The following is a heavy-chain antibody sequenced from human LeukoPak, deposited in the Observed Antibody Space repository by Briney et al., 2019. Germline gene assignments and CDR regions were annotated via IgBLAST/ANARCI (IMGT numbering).Heavy chain of an antibody. V-gene: IGHV3-74*01. D-gene: IGHD1-1*01. CDR1: GFSFSRYW. Sequence: GASLRLSCAASGFSFSRYWMHWVRQAPGGGLVWVSRINSDGSSTWSADSVKGRFTISRDNARNTLSLQMSSLGVEDTALYYCARDQDGMGTTMDLWGQGTQVIVSS. CDR3: ARDQDGMGTTMDL. CDR2: INSDGSST. J-gene: IGHJ4*02.